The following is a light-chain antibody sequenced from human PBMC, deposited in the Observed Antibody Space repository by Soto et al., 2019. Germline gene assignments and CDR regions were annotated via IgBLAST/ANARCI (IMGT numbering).Light chain of an antibody. Sequence: SYELTQPPSVSVAPGQTAKITCGGNSIGSKSVHWYQQKAGQAPVLVVHDDSDRPSGIPERFSGSNSANTATLTISRVEAGDEADYYCRVWESSSDQVVFAGGTKVTVL. CDR3: RVWESSSDQVV. J-gene: IGLJ2*01. CDR1: SIGSKS. CDR2: DDS. V-gene: IGLV3-21*02.